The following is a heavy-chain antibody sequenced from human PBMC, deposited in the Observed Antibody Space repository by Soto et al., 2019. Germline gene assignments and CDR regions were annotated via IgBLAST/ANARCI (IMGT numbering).Heavy chain of an antibody. D-gene: IGHD3-16*01. J-gene: IGHJ5*02. Sequence: SETQSLTCAVYGGFLSESYWTWIRQPPGKGLEWIGEINHVGGTNYNPSLKSRVTMSVDTSQNQFSLRLISVTAADTAMYFCVRIRYQLPSSVLWLDPWGQGTPVTVSS. CDR2: INHVGGT. CDR1: GGFLSESY. V-gene: IGHV4-34*01. CDR3: VRIRYQLPSSVLWLDP.